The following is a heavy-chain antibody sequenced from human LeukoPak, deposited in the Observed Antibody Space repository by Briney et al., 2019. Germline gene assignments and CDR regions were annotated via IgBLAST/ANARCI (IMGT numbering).Heavy chain of an antibody. CDR1: GGSISSYY. J-gene: IGHJ4*02. CDR2: IYYSGST. D-gene: IGHD6-19*01. Sequence: SETLSLTCTVSGGSISSYYWSWIRQPPGKGLEWMGFIYYSGSTTYNPSLKSRVTISIDTSKSQFSLKLNSVTAADTAVYFCARGDSSGWYYFDYWGQGTLVTVSS. V-gene: IGHV4-59*01. CDR3: ARGDSSGWYYFDY.